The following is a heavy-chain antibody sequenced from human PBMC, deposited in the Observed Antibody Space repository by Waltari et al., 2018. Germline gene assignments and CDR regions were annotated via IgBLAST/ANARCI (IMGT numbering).Heavy chain of an antibody. CDR1: GGPISTHYN. J-gene: IGHJ1*01. Sequence: QLQLQESGPGLVQPPDAMSLPLIVSGGPISTHYNWGWVSQAQGKGLEWVGNMQYLGWTFNNPAMKSIFTISLDTSKNQFSLGLSSVGTAYTAVYFCGIIAIGDDGGYFQHWVQGTLVTFSS. V-gene: IGHV4-39*01. D-gene: IGHD4-17*01. CDR2: MQYLGWT. CDR3: GIIAIGDDGGYFQH.